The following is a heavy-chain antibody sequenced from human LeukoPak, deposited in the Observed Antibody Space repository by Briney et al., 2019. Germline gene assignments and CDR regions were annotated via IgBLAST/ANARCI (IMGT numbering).Heavy chain of an antibody. Sequence: GGSLSLSCAASGFTFSSFEMNWVRQAPGKGLEWVSYISSSGSTIHYADSVKGRFTISGDNAKDSLYLQMNSLRAEDTAVYYCARPRGSGKPYYYYYGMDVWGQGTTVTVSS. J-gene: IGHJ6*02. V-gene: IGHV3-48*03. CDR3: ARPRGSGKPYYYYYGMDV. CDR1: GFTFSSFE. CDR2: ISSSGSTI. D-gene: IGHD3-10*01.